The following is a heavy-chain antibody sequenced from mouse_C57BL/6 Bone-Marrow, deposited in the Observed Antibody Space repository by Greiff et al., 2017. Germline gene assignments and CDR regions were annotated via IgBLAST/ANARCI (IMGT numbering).Heavy chain of an antibody. CDR1: GFTFSSYT. CDR2: ISGGGGNT. V-gene: IGHV5-9*01. Sequence: EVQRVESGGGLVKPGGSLKLSCAASGFTFSSYTMSWVRQTPEKRLEWVATISGGGGNTYYPDSVKGRFTISRDNAKNTLYLQMSSLRSEDTALYYCARHEGDYYGSSYWYFDVWGTGTTVTVSS. J-gene: IGHJ1*03. CDR3: ARHEGDYYGSSYWYFDV. D-gene: IGHD1-1*01.